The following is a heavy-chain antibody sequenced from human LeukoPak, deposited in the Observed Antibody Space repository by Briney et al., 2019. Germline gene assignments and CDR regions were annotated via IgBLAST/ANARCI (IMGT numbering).Heavy chain of an antibody. CDR3: ARGGYDILTGYNWFDP. D-gene: IGHD3-9*01. J-gene: IGHJ5*02. CDR1: GGSISSYH. V-gene: IGHV4-59*01. CDR2: IYYSGST. Sequence: SETLSLTCTVSGGSISSYHWSWIRQPPGKGLEWIGYIYYSGSTNYNPSLKSRVTISVDTSKNQFSLKLSSVAAADTAVYYCARGGYDILTGYNWFDPWGQGTLVTVSS.